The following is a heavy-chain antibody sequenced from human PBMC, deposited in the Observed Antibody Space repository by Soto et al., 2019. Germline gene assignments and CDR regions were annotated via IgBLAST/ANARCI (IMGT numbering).Heavy chain of an antibody. CDR2: IKQDGGDK. CDR1: GFTFSNYW. Sequence: EVQLVESGGGLVQPGGSLRLSCAASGFTFSNYWMSWVRQAPGKGLEWVANIKQDGGDKYYVDSVKGRFSISRDNAKNSLNLHMNSLRAEDTAVYYCARVQSLAGVYWGQGTLVTVSS. J-gene: IGHJ4*02. V-gene: IGHV3-7*05. CDR3: ARVQSLAGVY. D-gene: IGHD6-19*01.